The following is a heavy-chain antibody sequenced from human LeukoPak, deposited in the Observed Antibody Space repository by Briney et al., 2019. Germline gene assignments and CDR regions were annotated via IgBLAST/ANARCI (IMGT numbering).Heavy chain of an antibody. CDR1: SGSISNYD. J-gene: IGHJ4*02. Sequence: SETLSLTCTVSSGSISNYDWSWIRQPAGKGLEWIGRIYTSGSTNYNPSLKSRVTMSVDTSKNQFSLKLSSVTAADTAVYYCARQDYYGSGSYYYWGQGTLVTVSS. V-gene: IGHV4-4*07. D-gene: IGHD3-10*01. CDR2: IYTSGST. CDR3: ARQDYYGSGSYYY.